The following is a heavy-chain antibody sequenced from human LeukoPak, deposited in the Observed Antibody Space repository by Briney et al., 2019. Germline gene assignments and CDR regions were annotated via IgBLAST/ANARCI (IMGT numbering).Heavy chain of an antibody. D-gene: IGHD2-21*01. CDR1: GFTFDDYA. V-gene: IGHV3-9*01. J-gene: IGHJ5*02. CDR3: SKSVIVVDPQSNAPWFDR. Sequence: GGSLRLSCAASGFTFDDYAMHWVRQAPGKGLEWVSCISWNSGSIGYADSVKGRFTISRDNAKNSLYLQMNSLRAEDTALYYCSKSVIVVDPQSNAPWFDRWGQGTLVTVS. CDR2: ISWNSGSI.